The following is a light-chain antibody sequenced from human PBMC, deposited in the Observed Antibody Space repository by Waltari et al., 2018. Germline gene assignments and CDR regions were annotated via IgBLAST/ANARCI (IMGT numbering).Light chain of an antibody. CDR3: MQGTHFPRT. CDR2: MTS. CDR1: QSILHSNGNTY. Sequence: DVLMTQSPLSLPIIPGQPASMTCRSSQSILHSNGNTYLTWFLQKPGQPQRRLIYMTSNRDSVVPDRFSGSGSGTDFTLTISRVEAEDVGVYYCMQGTHFPRTFGQGTKVEIK. J-gene: IGKJ1*01. V-gene: IGKV2-30*02.